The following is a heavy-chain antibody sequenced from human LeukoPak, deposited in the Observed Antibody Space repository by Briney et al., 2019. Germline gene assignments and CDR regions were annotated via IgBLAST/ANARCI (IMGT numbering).Heavy chain of an antibody. J-gene: IGHJ6*03. V-gene: IGHV1-18*01. CDR2: ISAYNGNT. D-gene: IGHD6-13*01. CDR1: GYTFTSYG. Sequence: ASVKVSCKASGYTFTSYGISWVRQAPGQGLEWMGWISAYNGNTNYAQKLQGRVTMTTDTSTSTAYMELRSLRSDDTAVYYCARKQQLYEGYYYYYMDVWGKGTTVTVSS. CDR3: ARKQQLYEGYYYYYMDV.